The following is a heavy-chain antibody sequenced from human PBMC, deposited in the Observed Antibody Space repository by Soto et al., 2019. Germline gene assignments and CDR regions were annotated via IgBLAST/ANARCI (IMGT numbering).Heavy chain of an antibody. Sequence: PGGSLRLSCTASGFTFGDYAMSWVRQAPGKGLEWVGFIRSRAYGGTTEYAASVKGRFTISRDDSKSIAYLQMNSLKTEDTAVYYCTRDHYSGTYYPFDYWGQGTLVTVSS. CDR2: IRSRAYGGTT. V-gene: IGHV3-49*04. CDR1: GFTFGDYA. D-gene: IGHD1-26*01. CDR3: TRDHYSGTYYPFDY. J-gene: IGHJ4*02.